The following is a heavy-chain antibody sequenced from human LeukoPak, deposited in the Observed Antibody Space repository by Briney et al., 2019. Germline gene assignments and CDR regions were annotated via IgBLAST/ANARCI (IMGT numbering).Heavy chain of an antibody. Sequence: GGSLRLSCAASGFTFSAYSMNWVRQAPEKGLEWVSYIGSSSSPIYYADSVKGRFPISRDNAKNSLYLQMDSLRAEDTAVYYCARDQAYSFDYWGQGTLVTVSS. D-gene: IGHD4-11*01. CDR3: ARDQAYSFDY. J-gene: IGHJ4*02. V-gene: IGHV3-48*01. CDR1: GFTFSAYS. CDR2: IGSSSSPI.